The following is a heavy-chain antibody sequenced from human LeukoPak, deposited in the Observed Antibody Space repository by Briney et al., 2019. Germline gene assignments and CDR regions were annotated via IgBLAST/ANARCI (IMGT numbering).Heavy chain of an antibody. V-gene: IGHV4-59*01. Sequence: SETLSLTCTVSAGSISSYYWNWIRQPPGKGLEWIGYVYYNGNTNYNPSLKSRVTLSVDTSKNQFSLKLSSVTAADTAVYYCASTLFSSSWYGWVGWFDPWGQGTLVTVSS. J-gene: IGHJ5*02. D-gene: IGHD6-13*01. CDR3: ASTLFSSSWYGWVGWFDP. CDR2: VYYNGNT. CDR1: AGSISSYY.